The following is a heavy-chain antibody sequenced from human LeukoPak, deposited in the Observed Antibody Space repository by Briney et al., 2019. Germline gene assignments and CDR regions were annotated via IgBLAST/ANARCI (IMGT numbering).Heavy chain of an antibody. Sequence: SETLSLTCTVSGGSISSYYWSWIRQPPGKGLEWIGYIYYSGSTNYNPSLKSRVTISVDTSKNQFSLKLSSVTAADTAVYYCARAAAMLSIDDWGQGTLVTVSS. V-gene: IGHV4-59*01. CDR2: IYYSGST. CDR3: ARAAAMLSIDD. J-gene: IGHJ4*02. D-gene: IGHD2-2*01. CDR1: GGSISSYY.